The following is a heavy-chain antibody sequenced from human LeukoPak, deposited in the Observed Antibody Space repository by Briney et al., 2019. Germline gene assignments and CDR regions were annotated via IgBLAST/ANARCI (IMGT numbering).Heavy chain of an antibody. CDR1: GASVSTINW. CDR2: IHHRGRA. J-gene: IGHJ4*02. D-gene: IGHD6-19*01. V-gene: IGHV4-4*02. CDR3: ARGLYGSDSY. Sequence: SETLSLTCAVSGASVSTINWHMWVRQPPKKGLEWIGEIHHRGRANYNPSLKSRVTMSVDTSKNQISLTLTSVTAADTAVYFCARGLYGSDSYWGQGTSVTVSS.